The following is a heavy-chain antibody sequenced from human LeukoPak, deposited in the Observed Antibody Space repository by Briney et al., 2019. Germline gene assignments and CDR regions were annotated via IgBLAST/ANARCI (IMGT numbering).Heavy chain of an antibody. J-gene: IGHJ6*02. CDR1: GFSLRTRGMC. Sequence: SGPALVKPTQTLTLTCTFSGFSLRTRGMCVSWIRQPPGKALEWLSRIGWDDDKYYSTSLKTRLIISKDTSKNQVVLTMTNMDPVDTATYYCARTPYYYDSSGYDPNYYGMDVWGQGTTVTVSS. D-gene: IGHD3-22*01. CDR2: IGWDDDK. V-gene: IGHV2-70*11. CDR3: ARTPYYYDSSGYDPNYYGMDV.